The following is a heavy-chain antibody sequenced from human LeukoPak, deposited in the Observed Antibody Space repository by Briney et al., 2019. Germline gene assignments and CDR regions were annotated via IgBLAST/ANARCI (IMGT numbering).Heavy chain of an antibody. J-gene: IGHJ5*02. V-gene: IGHV4-34*01. CDR1: GGSFSGYY. CDR2: INHSGST. D-gene: IGHD3-3*01. CDR3: ARVVARFLEWLLPGGSWFDP. Sequence: SETLSLTCAVYGGSFSGYYWSWIRQPPGKGLEWIGEINHSGSTNYNPSLKSRVTISVDTPKNQFSLKLSSVTATDTAVYYCARVVARFLEWLLPGGSWFDPWGQGTLVTVSS.